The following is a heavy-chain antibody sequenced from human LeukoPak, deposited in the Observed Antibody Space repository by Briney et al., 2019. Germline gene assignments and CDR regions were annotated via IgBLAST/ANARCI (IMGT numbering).Heavy chain of an antibody. CDR2: ISWNSGST. D-gene: IGHD4-23*01. CDR1: GFTFDDYA. V-gene: IGHV3-9*01. Sequence: GRPLRLSCAASGFTFDDYAMHWVRQAPGKGLEWVSGISWNSGSTYYADSVKGRFTISRDNYKNTLYLQMNSLRAEDTAVYYCAKYSVLVTPLFDYWGQGTLVTVSS. J-gene: IGHJ4*02. CDR3: AKYSVLVTPLFDY.